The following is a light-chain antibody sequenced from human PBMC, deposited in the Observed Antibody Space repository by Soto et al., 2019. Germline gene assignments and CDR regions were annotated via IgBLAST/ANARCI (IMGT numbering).Light chain of an antibody. CDR2: EVT. CDR1: SSDVGGYNF. J-gene: IGLJ2*01. Sequence: QSALTQPPSASGSPGQSVTISCTGTSSDVGGYNFVSWFQQSPGKAPKLMIYEVTTRPSGVPDRFSGSKSGNTASLTVSGLQADDEADYYCSSYAGSDNFVVFGGGTQLTVL. CDR3: SSYAGSDNFVV. V-gene: IGLV2-8*01.